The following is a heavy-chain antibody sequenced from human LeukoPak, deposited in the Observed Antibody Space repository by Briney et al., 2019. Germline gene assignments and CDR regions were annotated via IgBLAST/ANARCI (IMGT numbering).Heavy chain of an antibody. V-gene: IGHV4-34*01. Sequence: SETLSLTCAVYGGSFSGYYWSWIRQPPGKGLEWIGEINHSGSTNYNPSLKSRVTISVGTSKNQFSLKLSSVTAADTAVYYCARGRSEMATIAGRDYWGQGTLVTVSS. J-gene: IGHJ4*02. D-gene: IGHD5-24*01. CDR3: ARGRSEMATIAGRDY. CDR1: GGSFSGYY. CDR2: INHSGST.